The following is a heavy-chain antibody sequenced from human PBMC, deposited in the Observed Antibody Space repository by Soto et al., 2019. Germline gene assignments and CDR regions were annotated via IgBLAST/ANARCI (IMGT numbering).Heavy chain of an antibody. CDR3: ARVKVRGPVRYCSGGSCYVDWFDP. CDR2: IYYSGST. D-gene: IGHD2-15*01. Sequence: QVQLQESGPGLVKPSQTLSLTCTVSGGSISSGGYYWSWIRQHPGKGLEWIGYIYYSGSTYYNPSLKSRVTISVDTSKNQFSLKLSSVTAADTAVYYCARVKVRGPVRYCSGGSCYVDWFDPWGQGTLVTVSS. J-gene: IGHJ5*02. V-gene: IGHV4-31*03. CDR1: GGSISSGGYY.